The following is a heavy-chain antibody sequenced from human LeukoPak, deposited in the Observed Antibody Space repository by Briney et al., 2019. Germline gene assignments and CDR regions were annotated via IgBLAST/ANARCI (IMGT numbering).Heavy chain of an antibody. V-gene: IGHV1-69*04. CDR2: IIPILGIA. CDR1: GYIFTVYY. CDR3: AREVVEWLVYFDY. J-gene: IGHJ4*02. D-gene: IGHD6-19*01. Sequence: SVKVSCKASGYIFTVYYMHWVRQAPGQGLEWMGRIIPILGIANYAQKFQGRVTITADKSTSTAYMELSSLRSEDTAVYYCAREVVEWLVYFDYWGQGTLVTVSS.